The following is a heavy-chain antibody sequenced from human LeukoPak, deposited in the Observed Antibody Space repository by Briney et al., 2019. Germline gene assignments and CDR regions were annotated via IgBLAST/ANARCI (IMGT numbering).Heavy chain of an antibody. D-gene: IGHD3-10*01. J-gene: IGHJ6*03. V-gene: IGHV1-18*01. CDR2: ISAYNGNT. CDR3: ARVGYYGSGSYYNPLRNYYYMDV. CDR1: GYTFTSYG. Sequence: ASVKVSCKASGYTFTSYGISWVRQAPGQGLEWMGWISAYNGNTNYAQKLQGRVTMTTDTSTSTAYMELRSLRSDDTAVYYCARVGYYGSGSYYNPLRNYYYMDVWAKGPRSPSP.